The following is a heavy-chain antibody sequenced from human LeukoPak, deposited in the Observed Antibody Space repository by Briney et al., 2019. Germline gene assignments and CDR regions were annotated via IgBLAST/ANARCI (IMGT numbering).Heavy chain of an antibody. CDR1: GFTFNNYN. J-gene: IGHJ4*02. Sequence: GGSLRLSCAASGFTFNNYNMNWVRQAPGKGLVWVSRINSDGSSTSYADSVKGRFTISRDNAKNTLYLQMNSLRAEDTAVYYCAREGSPFDYWGQGTLVTVSS. D-gene: IGHD2-15*01. V-gene: IGHV3-74*01. CDR2: INSDGSST. CDR3: AREGSPFDY.